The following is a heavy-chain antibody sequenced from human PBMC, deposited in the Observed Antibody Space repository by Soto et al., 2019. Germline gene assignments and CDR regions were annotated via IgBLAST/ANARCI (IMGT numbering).Heavy chain of an antibody. CDR3: ARGTDWYFDL. Sequence: QVQLQESGPGLVKPSETLSLTCTVSGGSISSYYWSWIRQPPGKGLEWIGYIYYSGSTNYNPSLKRRVTISVDTSKNQFSLKLSSVTAADTAVYYCARGTDWYFDLWGRGTLVTVSS. V-gene: IGHV4-59*01. D-gene: IGHD3-10*01. CDR1: GGSISSYY. CDR2: IYYSGST. J-gene: IGHJ2*01.